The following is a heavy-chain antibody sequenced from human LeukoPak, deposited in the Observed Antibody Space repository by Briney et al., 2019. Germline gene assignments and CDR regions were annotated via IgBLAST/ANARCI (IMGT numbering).Heavy chain of an antibody. CDR1: GYAFASYG. V-gene: IGHV1-18*01. D-gene: IGHD4/OR15-4a*01. Sequence: ASVKVSCKASGYAFASYGISWVRQAPGQGLEWMGWTSAYNGNTNYAQKLQGRVTMTTDTSTSTAYMELRSLRSDDTAVYYCARGTLYGGYGMDVWGQGTTVTVSS. CDR3: ARGTLYGGYGMDV. J-gene: IGHJ6*02. CDR2: TSAYNGNT.